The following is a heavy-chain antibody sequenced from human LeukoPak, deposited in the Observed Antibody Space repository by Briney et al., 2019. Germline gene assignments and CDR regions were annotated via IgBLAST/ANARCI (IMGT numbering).Heavy chain of an antibody. V-gene: IGHV1-69*01. CDR2: IIPIFGTA. D-gene: IGHD3-22*01. Sequence: SVNVSFKSCVGTFISYSISWVRQAPGQGREWMGGIIPIFGTANYAQKFQGRVTITADESTSTAYMELSSLRSEDTAVYYCARDVRSGDRSGYSLQPDAFDIWGQGTMVTVSS. CDR3: ARDVRSGDRSGYSLQPDAFDI. J-gene: IGHJ3*02. CDR1: VGTFISYS.